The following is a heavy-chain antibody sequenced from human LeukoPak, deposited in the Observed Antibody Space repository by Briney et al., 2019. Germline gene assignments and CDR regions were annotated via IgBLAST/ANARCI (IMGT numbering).Heavy chain of an antibody. D-gene: IGHD5-18*01. Sequence: SETLSLTCAVYGGSFSGYYWSWIRQPPGKGLEWIGYIYYSGSTNYNPSLKSRVTISVDTSKNQFSLKLSSVTAADTAVYYCAATVDTAMDGFDYWGQGTLVTVSS. J-gene: IGHJ4*02. CDR1: GGSFSGYY. V-gene: IGHV4-59*01. CDR3: AATVDTAMDGFDY. CDR2: IYYSGST.